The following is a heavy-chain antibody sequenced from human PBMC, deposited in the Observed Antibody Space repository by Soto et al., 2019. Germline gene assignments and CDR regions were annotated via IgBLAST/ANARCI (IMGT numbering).Heavy chain of an antibody. J-gene: IGHJ6*02. D-gene: IGHD6-13*01. Sequence: SETLSLTCTVPGDSINNYYWNWIRQPPGKGLEWIVYYYNSGTNYNPSLKSRVTMSVDTAKNQFSLRLRSVTAADTAVYYCASSNIAAAGFYYYGMEVWGRGTTVTVSS. CDR3: ASSNIAAAGFYYYGMEV. V-gene: IGHV4-59*08. CDR1: GDSINNYY. CDR2: YYNSGT.